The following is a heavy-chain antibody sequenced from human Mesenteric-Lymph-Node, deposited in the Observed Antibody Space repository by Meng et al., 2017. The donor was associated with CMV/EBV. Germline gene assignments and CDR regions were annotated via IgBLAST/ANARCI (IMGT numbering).Heavy chain of an antibody. CDR1: TFSSYA. D-gene: IGHD2-15*01. V-gene: IGHV3-23*01. Sequence: TFSSYAMSWVRQAPGKGLAWVSTITGTTGYTYYADSVKDRFTVSRDNSKNTLYLQMDSLRVDDRAVYYCAKLGAAYCSGGSCAQFDYWGQGTLVTVSS. J-gene: IGHJ4*02. CDR2: ITGTTGYT. CDR3: AKLGAAYCSGGSCAQFDY.